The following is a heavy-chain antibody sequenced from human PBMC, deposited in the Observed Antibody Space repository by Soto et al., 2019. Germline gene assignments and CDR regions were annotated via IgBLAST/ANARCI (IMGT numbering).Heavy chain of an antibody. CDR2: ISWNSGSI. Sequence: PVGSLRLSCAASGFTFDDYAMHWVRQAPGKGLEWVSGISWNSGSIGYADSVKGRFTISRDNAKNSLYLQMNSLRAEDTALYYCAKERYYYDSSGYQPHYYYYGMDVCGQGTTVTVSS. CDR3: AKERYYYDSSGYQPHYYYYGMDV. J-gene: IGHJ6*02. CDR1: GFTFDDYA. V-gene: IGHV3-9*01. D-gene: IGHD3-22*01.